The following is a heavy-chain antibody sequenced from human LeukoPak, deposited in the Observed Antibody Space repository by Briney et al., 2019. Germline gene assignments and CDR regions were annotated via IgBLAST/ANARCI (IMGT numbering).Heavy chain of an antibody. CDR3: ASRLYCSNTRCRNFPFAY. V-gene: IGHV1-69*13. CDR1: GGTFSSYA. D-gene: IGHD2-2*01. J-gene: IGHJ4*02. Sequence: SVKVSCKASGGTFSSYAINWVRQAPGQGLEWMGGIIPIFGTANYAQKFQNRVTITADESTSTAYMELSSLRSEDTAIYYCASRLYCSNTRCRNFPFAYWGQGTLVTVSS. CDR2: IIPIFGTA.